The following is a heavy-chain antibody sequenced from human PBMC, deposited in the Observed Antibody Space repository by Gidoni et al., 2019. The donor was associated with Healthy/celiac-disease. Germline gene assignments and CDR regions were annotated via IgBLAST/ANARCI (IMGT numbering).Heavy chain of an antibody. V-gene: IGHV1-69*06. D-gene: IGHD6-13*01. CDR3: ARSTSYPDSSWYEYYYYYGMDV. CDR1: GGTFRSYA. J-gene: IGHJ6*02. CDR2: IIPIFGTA. Sequence: QVQLVQSGAEVKKPGSSVKVSCKASGGTFRSYAISWVRQAPGQGLEWMGGIIPIFGTANYAKKFQGRVTITADKSTSTAYMELSSLRSEDTAVYYCARSTSYPDSSWYEYYYYYGMDVWGQGTTVTVSS.